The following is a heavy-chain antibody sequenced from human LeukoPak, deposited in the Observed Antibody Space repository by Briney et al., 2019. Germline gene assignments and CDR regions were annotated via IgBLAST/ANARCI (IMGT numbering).Heavy chain of an antibody. CDR3: AKDAYYYDSSGYPIGPYYFDY. J-gene: IGHJ4*02. CDR1: GGSISSYY. V-gene: IGHV4-59*01. CDR2: IYYSGST. Sequence: PSETLSLTCTVSGGSISSYYWSWIRQPPGKGLEWIGYIYYSGSTNYNPSLKSRVTISVNTSKNQFSLKLSSWTAAETAGYYCAKDAYYYDSSGYPIGPYYFDYWGQGTLVTVSS. D-gene: IGHD3-22*01.